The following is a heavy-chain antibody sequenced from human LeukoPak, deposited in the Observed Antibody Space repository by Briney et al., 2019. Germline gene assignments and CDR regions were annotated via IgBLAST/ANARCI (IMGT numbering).Heavy chain of an antibody. V-gene: IGHV1-69*13. CDR2: IIPIFGTA. CDR3: ARVGMVRGVMSYYFDH. CDR1: GGTFSSYA. Sequence: GASVKVSCKASGGTFSSYAISWVRQAPGQGLEWMGGIIPIFGTANYAQKFQGRVTITADESTSTAYMELSSLRSEDTAVYYCARVGMVRGVMSYYFDHWGQGTLVTVSS. J-gene: IGHJ4*02. D-gene: IGHD3-10*01.